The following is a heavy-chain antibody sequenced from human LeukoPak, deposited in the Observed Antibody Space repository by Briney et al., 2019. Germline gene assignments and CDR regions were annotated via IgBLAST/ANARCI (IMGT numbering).Heavy chain of an antibody. D-gene: IGHD5-24*01. CDR1: GGSFSGYY. J-gene: IGHJ4*02. CDR3: ARDRPDEMATLFDY. V-gene: IGHV4-34*01. Sequence: PSETLSLTCAVYGGSFSGYYWSWIRQPPGKGLEWIGEINHSGSTNYNPSLKSRVTISVDTSKNQFSLKLSSVTAADTAVYYCARDRPDEMATLFDYWGQGTLVTVSS. CDR2: INHSGST.